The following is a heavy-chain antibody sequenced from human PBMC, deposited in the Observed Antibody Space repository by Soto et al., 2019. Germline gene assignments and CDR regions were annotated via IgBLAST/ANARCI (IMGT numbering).Heavy chain of an antibody. V-gene: IGHV3-30*18. D-gene: IGHD6-13*01. CDR3: AKAPYRYYSSPSYYYYYMDV. Sequence: GGSLRLSCAASGFTFSSYGMHWVRQAPGKGLEWVAVISYDGSNKYYADSVKGRFTTSRDNSKNTLYLQMNSLRAEDTAVYYCAKAPYRYYSSPSYYYYYMDVWGKGTTVTVSS. J-gene: IGHJ6*03. CDR1: GFTFSSYG. CDR2: ISYDGSNK.